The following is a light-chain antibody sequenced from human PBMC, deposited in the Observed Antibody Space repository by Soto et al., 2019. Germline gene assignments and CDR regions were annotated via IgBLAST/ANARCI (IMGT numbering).Light chain of an antibody. CDR3: QQYNNWPPIT. V-gene: IGKV3-15*01. J-gene: IGKJ5*01. CDR1: QSVRSN. Sequence: VITQSASTVSVSPGERATLSCRASQSVRSNLAWYQQKPGQAPRLLIYGASTRATGIPARFSGSGSGTEFTLTVSSLQSEDFAVYYCQQYNNWPPITFGQGTRLEIK. CDR2: GAS.